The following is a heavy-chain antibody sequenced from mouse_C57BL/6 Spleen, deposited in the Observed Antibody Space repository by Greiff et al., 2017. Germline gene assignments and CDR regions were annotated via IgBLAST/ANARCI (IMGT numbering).Heavy chain of an antibody. Sequence: EVQLQESGAELVKPGASVKLSCTASGFNIKDYYMHWVKQRTEQGLEWIGRIDPEDGETKYAPKFQGKATLTADTSSNTAYLQLSSLTSEDTAVYYCARHYYGSSYAMDYWGQGTSVTVSS. V-gene: IGHV14-2*01. J-gene: IGHJ4*01. D-gene: IGHD1-1*01. CDR3: ARHYYGSSYAMDY. CDR1: GFNIKDYY. CDR2: IDPEDGET.